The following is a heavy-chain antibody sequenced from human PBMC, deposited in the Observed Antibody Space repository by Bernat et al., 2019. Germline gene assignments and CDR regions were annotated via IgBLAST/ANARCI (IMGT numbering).Heavy chain of an antibody. J-gene: IGHJ6*03. V-gene: IGHV1-2*04. CDR3: AIDFWSGPYYYYMDV. D-gene: IGHD3-3*01. CDR2: INPNSGGT. Sequence: QVQLVQSGAEVKKPGASVKVSCKASGYTFTGYYMHWVRQAPGQGLEWMGWINPNSGGTNYAQKFQGWVTMTRDTSISTAYMELSSLRSEDTAVYYCAIDFWSGPYYYYMDVWGKGTTVTVSS. CDR1: GYTFTGYY.